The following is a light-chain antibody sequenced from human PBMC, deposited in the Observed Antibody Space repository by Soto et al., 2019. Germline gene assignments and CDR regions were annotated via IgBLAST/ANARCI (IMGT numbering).Light chain of an antibody. J-gene: IGKJ1*01. CDR1: QSISSY. V-gene: IGKV1-27*01. Sequence: DIQMTQSPSSLSASVGDRVTITCRASQSISSYLNWYQQKPGKVPNLLISAASTLQSGIPSRFSGSGSGTDFTLTISGLQPEDVATYYCQKYDSAPKTFGQGTKVDIK. CDR2: AAS. CDR3: QKYDSAPKT.